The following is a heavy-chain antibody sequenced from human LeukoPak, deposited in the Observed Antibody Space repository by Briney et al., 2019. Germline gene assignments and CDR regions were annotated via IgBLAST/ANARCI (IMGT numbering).Heavy chain of an antibody. D-gene: IGHD3-22*01. J-gene: IGHJ3*02. V-gene: IGHV3-21*01. Sequence: KAGGSLRLSCAASGFTFSSYEMNWVRQAPGKGLEWVSSISSSSSYIYYADSVKGRFTISRDNAKNSLYLQMNSLRAEDTAVYYCAKGLRVYYDSSGYYYLSDAFDIWGQGTMVTVSS. CDR3: AKGLRVYYDSSGYYYLSDAFDI. CDR2: ISSSSSYI. CDR1: GFTFSSYE.